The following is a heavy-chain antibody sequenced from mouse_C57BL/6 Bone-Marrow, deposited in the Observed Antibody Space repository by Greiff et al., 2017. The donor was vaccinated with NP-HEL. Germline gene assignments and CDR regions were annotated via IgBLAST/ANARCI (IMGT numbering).Heavy chain of an antibody. CDR2: IWSDGST. V-gene: IGHV2-6-1*01. CDR1: GFSFTSYG. CDR3: ARQHYGSSPGYFDV. Sequence: QVQLQQSGPGLVAPSQSLSITCTVSGFSFTSYGVHWVRQPPGKGLEWLVVIWSDGSTTYNSALKSRLSISKDNSKSQVFLKMNSLQTDDTAMYYCARQHYGSSPGYFDVWGTGNTVTVSS. J-gene: IGHJ1*03. D-gene: IGHD1-1*01.